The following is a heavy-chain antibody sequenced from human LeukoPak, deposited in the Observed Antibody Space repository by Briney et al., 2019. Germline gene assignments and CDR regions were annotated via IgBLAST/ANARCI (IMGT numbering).Heavy chain of an antibody. CDR1: GFTFDDYA. V-gene: IGHV3-9*01. D-gene: IGHD2-15*01. CDR2: ISWNSGSI. J-gene: IGHJ3*02. Sequence: GGSLRLSCAASGFTFDDYAMHWVRQAPGKGLEWVSGISWNSGSIGYADSVKGRFTISRDNAKNSLYLQMNSLRAEDTALYYCAKDLSTLGRYDAFDIWGQGTMVTVSS. CDR3: AKDLSTLGRYDAFDI.